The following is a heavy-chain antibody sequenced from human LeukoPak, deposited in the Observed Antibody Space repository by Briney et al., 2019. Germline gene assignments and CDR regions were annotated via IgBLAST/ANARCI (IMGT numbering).Heavy chain of an antibody. CDR3: ARDVGYDYVWGSYRHPLGY. Sequence: PGGSLRLSCAASGFTFSSYSMNWVRQAPGKGLEWVSYISSSSSTIYYADSVKGRLTISRDNAKNSLYLQMNSLRAEDTAVYYCARDVGYDYVWGSYRHPLGYWGQGTLVTVSS. D-gene: IGHD3-16*02. J-gene: IGHJ4*02. CDR2: ISSSSSTI. V-gene: IGHV3-48*01. CDR1: GFTFSSYS.